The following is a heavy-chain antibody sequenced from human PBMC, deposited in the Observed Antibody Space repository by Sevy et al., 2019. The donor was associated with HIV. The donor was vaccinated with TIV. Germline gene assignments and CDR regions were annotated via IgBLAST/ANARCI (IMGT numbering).Heavy chain of an antibody. CDR3: ARAFTYYYDSSGYYPLDY. V-gene: IGHV3-21*01. D-gene: IGHD3-22*01. Sequence: GGSLRLSCAASGFTFSSYSMNWVRQAPGKGLEWVSSISSSSSYIYYADSVKGRFTISRDNAKNSLYLQMNSLRAEDTAVYYGARAFTYYYDSSGYYPLDYWGQGTLVTVSS. CDR2: ISSSSSYI. CDR1: GFTFSSYS. J-gene: IGHJ4*02.